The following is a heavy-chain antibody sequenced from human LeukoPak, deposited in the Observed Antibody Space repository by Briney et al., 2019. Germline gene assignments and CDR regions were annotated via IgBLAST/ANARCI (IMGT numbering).Heavy chain of an antibody. CDR1: GGPISSYY. J-gene: IGHJ4*02. Sequence: PSETLSLTCTVSGGPISSYYWSWIRQPPGKGLEWIGYIYYSGSTDYNPSLKSRVTMSVDTSKNQFSLKLSSVTAADTAVYYCATLQSSGYDYSDYWGQGILVTVSS. CDR3: ATLQSSGYDYSDY. CDR2: IYYSGST. V-gene: IGHV4-59*08. D-gene: IGHD3-22*01.